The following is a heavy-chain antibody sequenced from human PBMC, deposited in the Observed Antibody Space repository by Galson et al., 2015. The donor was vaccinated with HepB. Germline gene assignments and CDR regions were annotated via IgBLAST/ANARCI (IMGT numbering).Heavy chain of an antibody. V-gene: IGHV3-7*01. CDR2: MNQDGSNK. CDR1: GFNFSTYW. J-gene: IGHJ6*02. Sequence: SLRLSCADSGFNFSTYWMTWVRQAPGKGLEWVASMNQDGSNKYYADSVKGRLTISRDNSKNTLYLQMNSLRAEDTAVYYCARDMVRGVIIGHYYYYGMDVWGQGTTVTVSS. D-gene: IGHD3-10*01. CDR3: ARDMVRGVIIGHYYYYGMDV.